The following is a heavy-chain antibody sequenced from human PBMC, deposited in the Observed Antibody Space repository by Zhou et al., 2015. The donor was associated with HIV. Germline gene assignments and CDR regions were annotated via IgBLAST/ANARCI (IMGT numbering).Heavy chain of an antibody. CDR1: GGTFSSYA. D-gene: IGHD3-22*01. V-gene: IGHV1-69*12. Sequence: QVQLVQSGAEVKKPGSSVKVSCKASGGTFSSYAISWVRQAPGQGLEWMGGIIPIFGTANYAQKFQGRVTITADESTSTAYMELSSLRSEDTAVYYCASATLSDYYDSSGYYYFNYWAREPWSPSP. CDR3: ASATLSDYYDSSGYYYFNY. J-gene: IGHJ4*02. CDR2: IIPIFGTA.